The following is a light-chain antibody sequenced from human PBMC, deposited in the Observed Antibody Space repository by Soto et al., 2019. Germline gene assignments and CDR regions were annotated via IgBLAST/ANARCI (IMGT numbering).Light chain of an antibody. CDR1: SSDVGAYNS. CDR2: DVT. CDR3: SSYTRGDFVG. V-gene: IGLV2-14*03. J-gene: IGLJ2*01. Sequence: QSALTQPASVSGSPGQSITISCSGTSSDVGAYNSVAWYQHRPGTAPKFMIYDVTNRPSGVSNRFSGSKSGNTASLTISGLQAEDEADYYCSSYTRGDFVGFGGGTKLTVL.